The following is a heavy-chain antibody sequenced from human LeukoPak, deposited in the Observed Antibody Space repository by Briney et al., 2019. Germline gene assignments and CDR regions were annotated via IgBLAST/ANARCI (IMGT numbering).Heavy chain of an antibody. Sequence: GGSLRLSCAASGFTFDTYAMTWVRQAPGKGLEWVSSISGSGDTTSYADSVKGRFTISRDNSKNTLYLQMNSLRAEDTAVYYCARDNHSGSWSWFDPWGQGTLVSVSA. V-gene: IGHV3-23*01. J-gene: IGHJ5*02. CDR1: GFTFDTYA. CDR2: ISGSGDTT. CDR3: ARDNHSGSWSWFDP. D-gene: IGHD6-13*01.